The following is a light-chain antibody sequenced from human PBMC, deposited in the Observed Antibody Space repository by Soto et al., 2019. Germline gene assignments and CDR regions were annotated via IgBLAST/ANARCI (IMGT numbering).Light chain of an antibody. CDR1: QSVTTTY. V-gene: IGKV3-20*01. CDR3: HPYGDSTQT. Sequence: EIVLTQCPGTLSLSPRERAILSCSTSQSVTTTYVACYQQKPGQAPSLLMYGPSIRATGVPDRFGGSGCATDFTLTISRLQPEYCAVYDDHPYGDSTQTVGHETKV. J-gene: IGKJ1*01. CDR2: GPS.